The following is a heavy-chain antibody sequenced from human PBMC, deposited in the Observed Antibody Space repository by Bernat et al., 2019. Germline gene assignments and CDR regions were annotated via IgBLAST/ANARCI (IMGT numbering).Heavy chain of an antibody. D-gene: IGHD3-9*01. CDR3: ARAGEDSVLTDYHQVDDY. V-gene: IGHV1-3*04. Sequence: QVQLVQSGAEVKKPGASVKVSCQASGYTFTYYPIIWVRQAPGQSLEWMGWVSTANGNTGISQKFQGRVTITRDTSANSVYMELSSLTSEDTAVYYCARAGEDSVLTDYHQVDDYWGEGCLVTVTS. CDR2: VSTANGNT. J-gene: IGHJ4*02. CDR1: GYTFTYYP.